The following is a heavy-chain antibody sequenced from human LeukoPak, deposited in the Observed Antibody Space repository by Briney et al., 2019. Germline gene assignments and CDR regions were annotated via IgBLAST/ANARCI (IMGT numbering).Heavy chain of an antibody. CDR1: GXTFSNYW. CDR3: ARASKPWLQLT. CDR2: IKEDGSEK. Sequence: PGGSLRPSCAASGXTFSNYWMIWVRQAQGKGLEWVGNIKEDGSEKRYADSVRGRFTISRDNAQTSIYLQMNSLRAEDTAVYYCARASKPWLQLTWGQGTLVTVSS. D-gene: IGHD5-24*01. J-gene: IGHJ5*02. V-gene: IGHV3-7*05.